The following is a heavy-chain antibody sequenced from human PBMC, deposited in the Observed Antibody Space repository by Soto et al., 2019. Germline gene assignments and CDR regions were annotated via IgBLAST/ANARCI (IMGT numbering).Heavy chain of an antibody. CDR1: GGSISSGGYY. D-gene: IGHD3-10*01. J-gene: IGHJ4*02. Sequence: PSETLSLTCTVSGGSISSGGYYWSWIRQHPGKGLEWIGYIYYSGSTYYNPSLKSRVTISVDTSKNQFSLKLSSVTAADTAVDYGARVAVGSWCVDYGGQEPLVTVPS. CDR3: ARVAVGSWCVDY. CDR2: IYYSGST. V-gene: IGHV4-31*03.